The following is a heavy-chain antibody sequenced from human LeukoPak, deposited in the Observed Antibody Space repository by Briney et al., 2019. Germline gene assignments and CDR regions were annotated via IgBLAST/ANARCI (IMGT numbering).Heavy chain of an antibody. V-gene: IGHV3-33*01. D-gene: IGHD1-26*01. CDR1: GFTFSTYG. CDR2: TWYDGSNK. CDR3: ARGGLTIAEATTSWFLDY. J-gene: IGHJ4*02. Sequence: GRSLRLSCAASGFTFSTYGMHCVRQAQGKGLEWVALTWYDGSNKNYADSVKGRFTISRDNSKNTLYLQMNSLRGEDTAVYYCARGGLTIAEATTSWFLDYWGQGTLVTVSS.